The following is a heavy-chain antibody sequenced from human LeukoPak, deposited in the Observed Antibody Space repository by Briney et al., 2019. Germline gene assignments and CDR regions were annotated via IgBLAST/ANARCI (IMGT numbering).Heavy chain of an antibody. Sequence: SVKVSCKASGGTFSSYAISWVRQAPGQGLEWMGRIIPILGIANYAQKFQGRVTMTEDTSSDTAYMELSSLTSEDTAVYYCATPPVWFGEFMSGNSILGYFQDWGQGTLVTVSS. V-gene: IGHV1-69*04. D-gene: IGHD3-10*01. J-gene: IGHJ1*01. CDR3: ATPPVWFGEFMSGNSILGYFQD. CDR2: IIPILGIA. CDR1: GGTFSSYA.